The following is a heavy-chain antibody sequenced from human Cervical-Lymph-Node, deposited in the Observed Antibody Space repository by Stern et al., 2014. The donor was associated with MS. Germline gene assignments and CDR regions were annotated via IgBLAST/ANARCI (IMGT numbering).Heavy chain of an antibody. D-gene: IGHD6-13*01. Sequence: QVQLVQSGAEVKKPGSSVKVSCKASGDTFSSLDIGWVRQAPGQGPEWLGGTTPLFGTTPYAQNFQGRVTFSADDSTSTTYMELSSLRSEDTAVYYCARHQAGIAADWGQGTLVTVSS. CDR1: GDTFSSLD. V-gene: IGHV1-69*01. J-gene: IGHJ4*02. CDR3: ARHQAGIAAD. CDR2: TTPLFGTT.